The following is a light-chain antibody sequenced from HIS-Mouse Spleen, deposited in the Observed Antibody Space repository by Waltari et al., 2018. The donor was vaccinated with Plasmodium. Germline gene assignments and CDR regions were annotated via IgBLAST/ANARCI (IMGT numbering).Light chain of an antibody. CDR1: QRGLYSSNNKNY. CDR2: WAS. Sequence: DIVMTQSPDSLAVSLGERATINCKSSQRGLYSSNNKNYLAWYQQKPGQPPKLLIYWASTRESGVPDRFSGSGSGTDFTLTISSLQAEDVAVYYCQQDYSTPPYTFGQGTKLEIK. J-gene: IGKJ2*01. V-gene: IGKV4-1*01. CDR3: QQDYSTPPYT.